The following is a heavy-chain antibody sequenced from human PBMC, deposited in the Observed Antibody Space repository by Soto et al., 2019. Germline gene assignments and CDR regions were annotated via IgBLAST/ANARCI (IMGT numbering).Heavy chain of an antibody. D-gene: IGHD2-15*01. CDR3: ARYGSGECNRGSCYSPFDY. CDR2: IYYSGST. CDR1: GGSISSYY. J-gene: IGHJ4*02. Sequence: TLSLTCTVSGGSISSYYWSWIRQPPGKGLEWIGYIYYSGSTSYNPSLKSRVTISVDTSKNQFSLKLSSVTAADTAVYYCARYGSGECNRGSCYSPFDYWGQGTLVTVSS. V-gene: IGHV4-59*08.